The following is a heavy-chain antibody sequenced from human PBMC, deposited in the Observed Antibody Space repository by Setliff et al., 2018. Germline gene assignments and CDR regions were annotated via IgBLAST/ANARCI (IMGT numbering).Heavy chain of an antibody. CDR3: ARDLTGGSYGDFDY. Sequence: PGGSLRLSCAASGFTFSSYWMSWVRQAPGKGLEWVANIKQDGSEKYYVDSVKGRFTISRDNAKNSLYLQMNSLRAEDTAAYYYARDLTGGSYGDFDYWGQGTLVTVSS. CDR1: GFTFSSYW. D-gene: IGHD1-26*01. J-gene: IGHJ4*02. CDR2: IKQDGSEK. V-gene: IGHV3-7*01.